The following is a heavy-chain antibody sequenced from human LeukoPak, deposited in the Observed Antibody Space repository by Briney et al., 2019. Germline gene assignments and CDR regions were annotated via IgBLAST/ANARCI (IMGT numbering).Heavy chain of an antibody. V-gene: IGHV4-38-2*02. D-gene: IGHD3-10*01. CDR2: IYHSGST. Sequence: SETLSHTCTVSGYSISSGYYWGWIRQPPGKGLEWIGSIYHSGSTYYNPSLKSRVTISVDTSKNQFSLKLSSVTAADTAVYYCARDLALWFGELSWFDPWGQGTLVTVSS. CDR1: GYSISSGYY. CDR3: ARDLALWFGELSWFDP. J-gene: IGHJ5*02.